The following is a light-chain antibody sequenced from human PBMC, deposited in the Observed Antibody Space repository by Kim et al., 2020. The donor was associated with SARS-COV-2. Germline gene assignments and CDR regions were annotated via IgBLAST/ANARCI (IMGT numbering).Light chain of an antibody. CDR3: QQYGSSPRT. J-gene: IGKJ1*01. CDR2: GAS. Sequence: PGERAPLSCRASQSVSSSYLAWYQQKPGQDPRLLIYGASSRATGIPDRFSGSGSGTDFTLTISRLEPEDFAVYYCQQYGSSPRTFGQGTKVDIK. V-gene: IGKV3-20*01. CDR1: QSVSSSY.